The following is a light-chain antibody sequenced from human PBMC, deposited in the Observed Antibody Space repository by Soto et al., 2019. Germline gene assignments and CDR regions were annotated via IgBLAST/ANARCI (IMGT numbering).Light chain of an antibody. CDR1: SSNIGSNY. CDR2: SNH. Sequence: QSALTQPPSASGTPGQRVTISCSGSSSNIGSNYVYWYQALPGTAPKLFIHSNHQRPSGVPDRFSGSKYGTSASLAISGLRSEDEADYYCQCYDIYLSSYVVFGGGTKVTVL. CDR3: QCYDIYLSSYVV. J-gene: IGLJ2*01. V-gene: IGLV1-47*02.